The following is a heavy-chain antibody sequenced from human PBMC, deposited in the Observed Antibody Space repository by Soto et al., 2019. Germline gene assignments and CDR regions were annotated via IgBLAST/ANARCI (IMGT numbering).Heavy chain of an antibody. J-gene: IGHJ3*01. Sequence: GGSLRLSCAASGFTFSSYGMHWVRQAPGKGLVWVSLINNDGTNKYYADSVKGRFTISRDNAKNTLYLQMHSLRAEDTALYFCVRDRGYPDSFDVWGRGTMVTVSS. V-gene: IGHV3-74*01. CDR3: VRDRGYPDSFDV. CDR2: INNDGTNK. CDR1: GFTFSSYG. D-gene: IGHD5-12*01.